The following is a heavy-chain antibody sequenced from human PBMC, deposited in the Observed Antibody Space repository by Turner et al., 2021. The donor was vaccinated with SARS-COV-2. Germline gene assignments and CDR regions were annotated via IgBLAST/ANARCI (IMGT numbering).Heavy chain of an antibody. J-gene: IGHJ4*02. D-gene: IGHD3-10*01. CDR3: AREHGARSDSNPLDY. V-gene: IGHV3-48*02. Sequence: EVKLVESGGGLVQPGGSLRLSCAASGFSFSFYSMNWVRQDPGKGLEWRSYISRDSETIHDADSVRGRFIISRDNAKKSVYMEMNSLRDDDTAMYYCAREHGARSDSNPLDYWGQGTLVTVSS. CDR1: GFSFSFYS. CDR2: ISRDSETI.